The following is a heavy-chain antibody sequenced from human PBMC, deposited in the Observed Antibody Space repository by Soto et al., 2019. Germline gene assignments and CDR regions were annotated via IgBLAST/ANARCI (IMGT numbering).Heavy chain of an antibody. J-gene: IGHJ6*04. D-gene: IGHD3-10*02. CDR3: AHTITMFLTRMDV. CDR2: LYSDEDK. Sequence: QITLKESGPALVKPTQTLTLTCAFSGFSLNASGVGVGWIRQPPGKALEWLALLYSDEDKRYSPSLKSRLTVSKDNSKNQVLLTMTNMDPGDTATYFCAHTITMFLTRMDVWGKGTTVTVSS. CDR1: GFSLNASGVG. V-gene: IGHV2-5*02.